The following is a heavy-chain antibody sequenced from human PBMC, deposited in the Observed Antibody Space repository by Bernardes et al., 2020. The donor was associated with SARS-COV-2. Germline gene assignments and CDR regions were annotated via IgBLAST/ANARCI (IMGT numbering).Heavy chain of an antibody. V-gene: IGHV4-31*03. J-gene: IGHJ3*02. CDR3: AREAVLHDYGGNSRSDAFDI. CDR1: GCSISSGGYY. CDR2: IYYSGST. Sequence: SEPLSLTCTVSGCSISSGGYYWSWLRQHPGKGLEWIGYIYYSGSTYYNPSLKSRVTISVDTSKNQFSLKLSSVTAADTAVYYCAREAVLHDYGGNSRSDAFDIWGQGTMVTVSS. D-gene: IGHD4-17*01.